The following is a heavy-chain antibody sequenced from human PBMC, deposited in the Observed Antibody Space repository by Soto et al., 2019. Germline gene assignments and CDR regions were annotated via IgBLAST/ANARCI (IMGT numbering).Heavy chain of an antibody. J-gene: IGHJ4*02. V-gene: IGHV3-21*01. CDR2: VSSSSTYI. CDR1: GYTFSSYS. D-gene: IGHD3-10*01. CDR3: ARGTPGYYFGSGSYSLYYFAS. Sequence: GGSLRLSCAASGYTFSSYSMNWVRQAPGKGLEGVSSVSSSSTYIYYADSGKGRFTISRDNAKNSRYLQMNRLRAEDTAVYYCARGTPGYYFGSGSYSLYYFASWGQGTLVPVSS.